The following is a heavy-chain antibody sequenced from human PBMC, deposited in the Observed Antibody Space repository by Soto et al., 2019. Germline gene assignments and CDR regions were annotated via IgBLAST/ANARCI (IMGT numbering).Heavy chain of an antibody. CDR3: ARHGAAGNRDWFDP. Sequence: ASVKVSCKASGGTFSSYAISWVRQAPGQGLEWMGGIIPIFGTANYAQKFQGRVTITADESTSTAYMELSSLRSEDTAVYYCARHGAAGNRDWFDPWGQGTLVTVSS. J-gene: IGHJ5*02. V-gene: IGHV1-69*13. CDR1: GGTFSSYA. CDR2: IIPIFGTA. D-gene: IGHD6-13*01.